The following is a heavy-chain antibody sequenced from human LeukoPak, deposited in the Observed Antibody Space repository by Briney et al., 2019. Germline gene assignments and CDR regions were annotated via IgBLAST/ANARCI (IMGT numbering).Heavy chain of an antibody. Sequence: SETLSLTCTVSGGSISSGDYYWSWIRQPPGKGLEWIGYIYYSGSTYYNPSLKSRVTISVDTSKNQFSLKLSPVTAADTAVYYCARVTTVVSPFDYWGQGTLVTASS. J-gene: IGHJ4*02. D-gene: IGHD4-23*01. CDR1: GGSISSGDYY. V-gene: IGHV4-30-4*08. CDR2: IYYSGST. CDR3: ARVTTVVSPFDY.